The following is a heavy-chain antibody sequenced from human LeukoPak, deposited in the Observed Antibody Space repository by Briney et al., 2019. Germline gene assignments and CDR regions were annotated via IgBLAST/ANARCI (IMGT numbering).Heavy chain of an antibody. CDR2: MNPNSGNT. CDR3: AIPMYSSGWSGDY. CDR1: GYTFTSYD. V-gene: IGHV1-8*01. D-gene: IGHD6-19*01. J-gene: IGHJ4*02. Sequence: ASVKVSCKASGYTFTSYDINWVRQATGQGLEWMGWMNPNSGNTGYAQKFQGRVTMTRNTSISTAYVELSSLRSEDTAVYYCAIPMYSSGWSGDYWGQGTLLTVSS.